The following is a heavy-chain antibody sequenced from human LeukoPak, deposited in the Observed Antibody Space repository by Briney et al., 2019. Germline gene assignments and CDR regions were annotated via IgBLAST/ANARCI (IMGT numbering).Heavy chain of an antibody. J-gene: IGHJ5*02. CDR3: AKAHGTYYYDSSGRNWFDP. Sequence: ASVKVSCKASGYIFTCYYLHWVRQAPGQGLEWMGWINPNSGGTNYAQKFQGRVTMTRDTSISTAYMELSRLRSDDTAVYYCAKAHGTYYYDSSGRNWFDPWGQGTLVTVSS. D-gene: IGHD3-22*01. V-gene: IGHV1-2*02. CDR1: GYIFTCYY. CDR2: INPNSGGT.